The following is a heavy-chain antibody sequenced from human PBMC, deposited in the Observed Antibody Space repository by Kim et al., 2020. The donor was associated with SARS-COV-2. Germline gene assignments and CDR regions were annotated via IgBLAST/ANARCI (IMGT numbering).Heavy chain of an antibody. CDR1: GFTFSSYW. CDR2: INSDGSST. J-gene: IGHJ2*01. Sequence: GGSLRLSCAASGFTFSSYWMHWVRQAPGKGLVWVSRINSDGSSTSYADSVKGRFTISRDNAKNTLYLQMNSLRAEDTAVYYCARDVRYDSSGYLWYFDLWGRGTLVTVSS. D-gene: IGHD3-22*01. V-gene: IGHV3-74*01. CDR3: ARDVRYDSSGYLWYFDL.